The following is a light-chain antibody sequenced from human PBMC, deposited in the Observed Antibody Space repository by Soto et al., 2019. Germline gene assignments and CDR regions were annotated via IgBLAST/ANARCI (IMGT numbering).Light chain of an antibody. V-gene: IGKV1-9*01. J-gene: IGKJ3*01. CDR1: QGISSY. Sequence: IQLTQSPSSLSASVGDRVTITCRASQGISSYLSWYQQKPGEAPKLLIYAASTLQSGVPSRFSGSGSGTDFTLTISSLQPEDFATYYCQQLNNYVFTFGPGTKVHIK. CDR3: QQLNNYVFT. CDR2: AAS.